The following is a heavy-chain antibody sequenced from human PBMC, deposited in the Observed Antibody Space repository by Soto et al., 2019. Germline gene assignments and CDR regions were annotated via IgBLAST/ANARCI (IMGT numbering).Heavy chain of an antibody. V-gene: IGHV1-18*01. J-gene: IGHJ4*02. CDR1: GYTFTSYA. D-gene: IGHD2-15*01. CDR3: ARDQMETVGLPHDY. CDR2: ISAYNGNT. Sequence: ASVKVSCKASGYTFTSYAMHWVRQAPGQGLEWMGWISAYNGNTNYAQKLQGRVTMTTDTSTSTAYMELRSLRSDDTAVYYCARDQMETVGLPHDYWGQGTLVTVSS.